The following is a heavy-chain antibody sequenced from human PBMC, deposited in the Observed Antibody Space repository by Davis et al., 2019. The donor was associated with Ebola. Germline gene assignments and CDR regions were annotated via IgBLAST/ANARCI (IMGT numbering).Heavy chain of an antibody. D-gene: IGHD3-3*01. CDR1: GGSLSIISYY. J-gene: IGHJ4*02. CDR3: ARQPLRLLEWFHFDY. CDR2: IYYSGST. Sequence: MPSDTLSLPCTLSGGSLSIISYYWGWLRQPPGKGLEWIGSIYYSGSTYYNPSLKSRVTISVDASKNQFFLKLSSVTAADTAMYYCARQPLRLLEWFHFDYWGQGTLVTVSS. V-gene: IGHV4-39*01.